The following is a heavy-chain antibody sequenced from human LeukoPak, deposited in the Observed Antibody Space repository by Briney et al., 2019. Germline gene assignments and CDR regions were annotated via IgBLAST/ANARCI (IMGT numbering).Heavy chain of an antibody. CDR1: GGSFSGYY. CDR2: INHSGGT. V-gene: IGHV4-34*01. D-gene: IGHD3-22*01. Sequence: PSETLSLTCAVYGGSFSGYYWSWIRQPPGKGLEWIGEINHSGGTNYNPSLKSRVTISGDTSKSQFSLKLSSVTAADTAVYYCARANYDSSGYRGYYNYYGMDVWGQGTTVTVSS. CDR3: ARANYDSSGYRGYYNYYGMDV. J-gene: IGHJ6*01.